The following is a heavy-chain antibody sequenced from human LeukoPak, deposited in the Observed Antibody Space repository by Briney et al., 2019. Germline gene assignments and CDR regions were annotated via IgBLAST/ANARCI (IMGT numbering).Heavy chain of an antibody. CDR3: ARDPHEFSSGWSHFEY. CDR1: GYTFTSYG. Sequence: ASVKVSCKASGYTFTSYGISWVRQAPGQGLEWMGWINTYNGNTNYAQKLQGRVTMTTDTSPSTADMELRSLRSDDTAVYYCARDPHEFSSGWSHFEYWGQGTLVTVSS. CDR2: INTYNGNT. D-gene: IGHD6-19*01. J-gene: IGHJ4*02. V-gene: IGHV1-18*01.